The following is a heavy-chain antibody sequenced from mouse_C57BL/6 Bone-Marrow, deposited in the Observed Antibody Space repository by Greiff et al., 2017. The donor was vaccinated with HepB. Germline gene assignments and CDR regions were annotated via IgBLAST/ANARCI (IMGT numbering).Heavy chain of an antibody. CDR1: GYTFTNYW. D-gene: IGHD2-1*01. Sequence: VQLQQSGAELVRPGTSVKMSCKASGYTFTNYWIGWSKQRPGHGLEWIGDIYPGGGYTNYNEKFKGKATLTADKSSSTAYMQFSSLTSEDSAIYYCARDYGNYEGFAYWGQGTLVTVSA. CDR3: ARDYGNYEGFAY. J-gene: IGHJ3*01. V-gene: IGHV1-63*01. CDR2: IYPGGGYT.